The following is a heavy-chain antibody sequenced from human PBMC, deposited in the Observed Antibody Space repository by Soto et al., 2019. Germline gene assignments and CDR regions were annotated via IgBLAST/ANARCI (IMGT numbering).Heavy chain of an antibody. CDR3: ARVISFGYYYYYGMDV. D-gene: IGHD3-10*01. Sequence: EVQLVESGGGLVQPGGSLRLSCAASGFTFSSYWMSWVRQAPGKGLEWVANIKQDGSEKYYVDSVKGRFTISRDNAKNSLYLQMNSLRAEDTAVYYCARVISFGYYYYYGMDVWGQGTTVTVSS. V-gene: IGHV3-7*05. CDR1: GFTFSSYW. J-gene: IGHJ6*02. CDR2: IKQDGSEK.